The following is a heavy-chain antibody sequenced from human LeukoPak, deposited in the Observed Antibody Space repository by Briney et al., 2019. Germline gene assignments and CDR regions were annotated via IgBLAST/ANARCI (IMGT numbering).Heavy chain of an antibody. V-gene: IGHV4-61*02. CDR3: ARDYYDSSASINWFDL. CDR2: IYTSGST. Sequence: PSETLSLTCTVSGDSISSNSYYWSWIRQPAGKGLEWIGRIYTSGSTNYNPSLKSRVTMSVDTSKNQFSLKLSSVTAADTAVYYCARDYYDSSASINWFDLWGQGTLVTVSS. J-gene: IGHJ5*02. D-gene: IGHD3-22*01. CDR1: GDSISSNSYY.